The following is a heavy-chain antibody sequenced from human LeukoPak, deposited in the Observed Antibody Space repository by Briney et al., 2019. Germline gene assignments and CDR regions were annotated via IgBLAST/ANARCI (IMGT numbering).Heavy chain of an antibody. CDR2: INTDESRT. CDR1: GFTFSSYW. Sequence: GGSLRLSCAASGFTFSSYWMHWVRQGPGKGLVWVSRINTDESRTNYADSVKGRFTISRDNARNTVYLQMNSLRGEDTAVYYCARGKEYGYAIDYWGQGTLVTVSS. D-gene: IGHD5-18*01. J-gene: IGHJ4*02. V-gene: IGHV3-74*01. CDR3: ARGKEYGYAIDY.